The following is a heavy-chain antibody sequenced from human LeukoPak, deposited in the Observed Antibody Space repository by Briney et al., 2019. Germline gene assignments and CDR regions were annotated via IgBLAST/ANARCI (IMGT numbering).Heavy chain of an antibody. CDR3: ARVDYSSSYDYWYFDI. V-gene: IGHV4-59*01. CDR2: MDYSGST. Sequence: PSETLSLTCSVSGGSISSYYWSWIRQPPGKGQELIGYMDYSGSTNYNPYLKSRVTISVGTSKNQFSLKLRSVTAAGTAVYYCARVDYSSSYDYWYFDIWGRGTLVTVSS. J-gene: IGHJ2*01. D-gene: IGHD6-13*01. CDR1: GGSISSYY.